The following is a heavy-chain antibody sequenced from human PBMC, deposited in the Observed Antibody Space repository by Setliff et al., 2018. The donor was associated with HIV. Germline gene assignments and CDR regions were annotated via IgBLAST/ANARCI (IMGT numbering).Heavy chain of an antibody. CDR2: INPNNGDT. D-gene: IGHD4-4*01. CDR1: GYTFTVYY. Sequence: GASVKVSCKASGYTFTVYYMHWVRQAPGQGLERMGWINPNNGDTNYAQKFQGRVTMTRDTSISTAYMELSRLTSDDTAVYYCARALTTGDYWGQGTLVTVSS. J-gene: IGHJ4*02. CDR3: ARALTTGDY. V-gene: IGHV1-2*02.